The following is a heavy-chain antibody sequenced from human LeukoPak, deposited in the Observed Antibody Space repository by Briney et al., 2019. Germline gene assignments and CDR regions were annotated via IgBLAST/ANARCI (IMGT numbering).Heavy chain of an antibody. CDR3: AKQQTMIVVVITYDY. J-gene: IGHJ4*02. CDR2: ISGSGGST. D-gene: IGHD3-22*01. V-gene: IGHV3-23*01. CDR1: GFTFSSYA. Sequence: PGGSPRLSCAASGFTFSSYAMSWVRQAPGKGLEWVSGISGSGGSTYYADSVKGRFTISRDNSKNTLYLQMNSLRAEDTAVYYCAKQQTMIVVVITYDYWGQGTLVTVSS.